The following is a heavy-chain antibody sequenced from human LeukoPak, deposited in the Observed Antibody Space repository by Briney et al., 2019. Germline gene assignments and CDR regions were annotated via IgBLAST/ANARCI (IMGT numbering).Heavy chain of an antibody. J-gene: IGHJ4*02. Sequence: ASVKVSCKASGYTFENYGIMWVRQAPGQGLEWMGWISGHNDNAKYAQKVQGRVTMTTDTSTGTAYLELRGLRSDDTAVYYCATSVVLPGDYWGQGTVVTVSS. CDR1: GYTFENYG. CDR2: ISGHNDNA. D-gene: IGHD6-6*01. CDR3: ATSVVLPGDY. V-gene: IGHV1-18*01.